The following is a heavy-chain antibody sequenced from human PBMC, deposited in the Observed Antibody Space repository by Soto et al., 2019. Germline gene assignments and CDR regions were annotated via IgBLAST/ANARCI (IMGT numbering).Heavy chain of an antibody. D-gene: IGHD5-18*01. CDR3: AGPGYSSQDY. CDR1: GFTFSSFA. CDR2: ISGRGDDT. V-gene: IGHV3-23*01. Sequence: EVQLLESGGGLVQPGGSLRLSCAASGFTFSSFAMSWVRQAPEKGLEWVSAISGRGDDTDYAYSVKGRFSISRDNSKNTLFLQMNSLRAEDTAVYYCAGPGYSSQDYWGQGTLVTVSS. J-gene: IGHJ4*02.